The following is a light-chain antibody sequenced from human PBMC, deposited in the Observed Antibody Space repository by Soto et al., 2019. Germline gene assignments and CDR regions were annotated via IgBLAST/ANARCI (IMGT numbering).Light chain of an antibody. CDR2: EVN. Sequence: QSALTQPPSASGSPGQSVTISCTGTSSDVGGYNLVSWYQQHPGKAPKLMIYEVNKRPSGVPDRFSGSKSGNTASLTVSGLQAADEADYFCKSYAGSNTYVFGSGTKVTVL. V-gene: IGLV2-8*01. CDR3: KSYAGSNTYV. J-gene: IGLJ1*01. CDR1: SSDVGGYNL.